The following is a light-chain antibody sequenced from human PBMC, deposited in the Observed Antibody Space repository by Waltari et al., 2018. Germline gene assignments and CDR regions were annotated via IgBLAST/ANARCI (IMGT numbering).Light chain of an antibody. CDR1: QSVSKY. J-gene: IGKJ1*01. CDR3: QNHERLPAT. CDR2: AAS. V-gene: IGKV3-20*01. Sequence: RASQSVSKYWAWYQQGPGQEPRLLVSAASARAAGVSYRLSGSGFETDFSLTISRLEPEDFAVYFCQNHERLPATFGQGTKVEIK.